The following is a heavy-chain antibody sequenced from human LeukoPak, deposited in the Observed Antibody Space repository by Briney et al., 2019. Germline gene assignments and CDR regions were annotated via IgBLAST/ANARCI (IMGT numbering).Heavy chain of an antibody. V-gene: IGHV3-48*03. CDR2: ISSSGSTI. CDR3: ARDRRSGYVDY. J-gene: IGHJ4*02. Sequence: GGSLRLSCAASGFTFSSYEMNWVRQAPGKGLEWVSYISSSGSTIYYADSVKGRFTISRDNAKNSLYPQMNSLRAEDTAVYYCARDRRSGYVDYWGQGTLVTVSS. D-gene: IGHD2-15*01. CDR1: GFTFSSYE.